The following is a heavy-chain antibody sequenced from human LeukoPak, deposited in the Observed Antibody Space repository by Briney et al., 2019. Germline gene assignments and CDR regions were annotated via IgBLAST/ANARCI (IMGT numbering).Heavy chain of an antibody. CDR2: INTITGNP. Sequence: GASVKVSCKASGYTFTSYAVNWVRQAPGQGLEWMGWINTITGNPTYAQGFIGRFVFSLDTSVSTAYLQISSLKAEDTAVYYCARDPRDIFGVVIHHHPNYYYYYMDVWGKGTTVTVSS. V-gene: IGHV7-4-1*02. CDR3: ARDPRDIFGVVIHHHPNYYYYYMDV. D-gene: IGHD3-3*01. J-gene: IGHJ6*03. CDR1: GYTFTSYA.